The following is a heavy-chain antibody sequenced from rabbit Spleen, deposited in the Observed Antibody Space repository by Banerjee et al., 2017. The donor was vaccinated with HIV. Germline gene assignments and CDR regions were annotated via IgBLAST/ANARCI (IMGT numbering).Heavy chain of an antibody. CDR2: IDTNDGDT. CDR1: GFSFSSNW. D-gene: IGHD1-1*01. V-gene: IGHV1S45*01. J-gene: IGHJ2*01. Sequence: LEESGGGLVKPGGTLTLTCTVSGFSFSSNWICWVRQAPGKGLEWIACIDTNDGDTDYANWPKGRFTISKTSSTTVTLQMTSLTAADTATYFCVRNYVNAFDPWGPGTLVTVS. CDR3: VRNYVNAFDP.